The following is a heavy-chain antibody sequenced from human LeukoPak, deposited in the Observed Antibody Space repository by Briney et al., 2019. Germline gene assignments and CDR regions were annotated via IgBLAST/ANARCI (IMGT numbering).Heavy chain of an antibody. D-gene: IGHD6-19*01. CDR1: GFTFSSYA. CDR3: AKDETISSGWLLYY. CDR2: ISGSGGST. J-gene: IGHJ4*02. V-gene: IGHV3-23*01. Sequence: PGGSLRLSCAASGFTFSSYAMSWVRQAPGKGLEWVSAISGSGGSTYYADSVKGRFTISRDNSKNTLYLQMNSLRAEDTAVYYCAKDETISSGWLLYYWGQGTLVTVSS.